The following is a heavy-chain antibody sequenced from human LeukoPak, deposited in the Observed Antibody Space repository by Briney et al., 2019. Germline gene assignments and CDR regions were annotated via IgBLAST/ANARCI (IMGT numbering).Heavy chain of an antibody. D-gene: IGHD4/OR15-4a*01. J-gene: IGHJ6*03. CDR3: ARDAVYGEAGYYYMDV. Sequence: SVKVSCKASGGTFSSYAISWVRQAPGQGLEWMGRIISIFGTANYAQKFQGRVTITTDESTSTAYMELSSLRSEDTAVYYCARDAVYGEAGYYYMDVWGKGTTVTVSS. CDR2: IISIFGTA. CDR1: GGTFSSYA. V-gene: IGHV1-69*05.